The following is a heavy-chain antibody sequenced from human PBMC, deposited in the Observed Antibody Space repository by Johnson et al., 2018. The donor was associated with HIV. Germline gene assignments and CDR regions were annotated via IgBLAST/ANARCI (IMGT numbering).Heavy chain of an antibody. CDR2: IGTAGDT. CDR1: GFTFSSYD. Sequence: EQVVESGGGVVQPGKSLRLSCAASGFTFSSYDMHWVRQATGKGLEWVSAIGTAGDTYYPGSVKGRFTISRENAKNSLYLQMNSLRAGDTAVYYCARGGVYYDKAFDIWGQGTMVTVSS. J-gene: IGHJ3*02. D-gene: IGHD3-22*01. CDR3: ARGGVYYDKAFDI. V-gene: IGHV3-13*01.